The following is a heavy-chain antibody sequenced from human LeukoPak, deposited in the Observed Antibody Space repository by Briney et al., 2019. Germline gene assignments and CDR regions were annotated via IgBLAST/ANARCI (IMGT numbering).Heavy chain of an antibody. V-gene: IGHV4-34*01. CDR3: ARGSLPYDFWSGYYTPRPFDY. CDR2: IKHVGSN. CDR1: GGSFSGYY. D-gene: IGHD3-3*01. J-gene: IGHJ4*02. Sequence: SETLSLTCAVYGGSFSGYYWSWIRQAPGKGLEWMGEIKHVGSNNYNPSLKSRVTISVDTSKNQFSLKLSSVTAADTAVYYCARGSLPYDFWSGYYTPRPFDYWGQGTLVTVSS.